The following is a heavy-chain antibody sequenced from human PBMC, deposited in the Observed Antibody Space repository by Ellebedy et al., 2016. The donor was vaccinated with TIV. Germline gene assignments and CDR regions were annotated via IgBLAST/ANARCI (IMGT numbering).Heavy chain of an antibody. CDR1: GFTFNIYS. CDR2: ISNSSSTI. CDR3: ARRTTSGWYFDL. Sequence: GGSLRLXCAASGFTFNIYSMNWVRQAPGKGLEWVSYISNSSSTIYYADSVKGRFTISRDNAKNSLYLQMNSLRAEDTAVYYCARRTTSGWYFDLWGRGTLVTVSS. D-gene: IGHD4-17*01. V-gene: IGHV3-48*04. J-gene: IGHJ2*01.